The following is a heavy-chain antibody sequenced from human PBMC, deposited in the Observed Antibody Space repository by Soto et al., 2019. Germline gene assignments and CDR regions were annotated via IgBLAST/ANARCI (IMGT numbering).Heavy chain of an antibody. D-gene: IGHD1-26*01. CDR1: GFTFSSYS. CDR3: ARVGGAQGGMDV. V-gene: IGHV3-21*01. J-gene: IGHJ6*02. Sequence: GXPLTLSCAASGFTFSSYSMNWVRQAPGKGLEWVSSISSSSSYIYYADSVKGRFTISRDNAKNSLYLQMNSLRAEDTAVYYCARVGGAQGGMDVWGQGTTVTVSS. CDR2: ISSSSSYI.